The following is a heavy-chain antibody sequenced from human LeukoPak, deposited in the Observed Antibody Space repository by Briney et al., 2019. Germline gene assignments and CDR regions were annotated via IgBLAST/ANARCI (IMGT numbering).Heavy chain of an antibody. Sequence: GESLKISCKGSGYSFTSYWIGWVRQMPGKGLEWMGIICPGDSDTRYSPSFQGQVTISADKPISTAYLQWSSLKASDTAMYYCARQGSGYYDSSGYYISSDYWGQGTLVTVSS. D-gene: IGHD3-22*01. V-gene: IGHV5-51*01. CDR2: ICPGDSDT. CDR1: GYSFTSYW. CDR3: ARQGSGYYDSSGYYISSDY. J-gene: IGHJ4*02.